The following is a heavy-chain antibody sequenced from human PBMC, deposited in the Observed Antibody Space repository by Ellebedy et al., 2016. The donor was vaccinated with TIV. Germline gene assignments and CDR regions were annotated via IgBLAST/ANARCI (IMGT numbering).Heavy chain of an antibody. CDR3: STTLTTLFDY. J-gene: IGHJ4*02. V-gene: IGHV3-49*04. Sequence: GESLKISCTASGFTFGDYAMSWVRQAPGKGLEWVGFIRSKAYGATTEYAASVKGRFTISRDDSKSIAYLQMNSLKAEDTAVYFCSTTLTTLFDYWGQGTLVTVSS. CDR2: IRSKAYGATT. CDR1: GFTFGDYA. D-gene: IGHD4-17*01.